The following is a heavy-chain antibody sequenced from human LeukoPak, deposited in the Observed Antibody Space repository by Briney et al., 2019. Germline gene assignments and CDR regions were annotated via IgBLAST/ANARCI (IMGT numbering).Heavy chain of an antibody. CDR1: GFTFSSYG. V-gene: IGHV3-30*02. D-gene: IGHD6-13*01. J-gene: IGHJ5*02. CDR2: IRYDGSNK. Sequence: PGGSLRLSCAASGFTFSSYGMHWVRQAPGKGLEWVAFIRYDGSNKYYADSVKGRLTISRDNSKNTLYLQMNSLRAEDTAVYYCAKVSRYPYSSSPNWFDPWGQGTLVTVSS. CDR3: AKVSRYPYSSSPNWFDP.